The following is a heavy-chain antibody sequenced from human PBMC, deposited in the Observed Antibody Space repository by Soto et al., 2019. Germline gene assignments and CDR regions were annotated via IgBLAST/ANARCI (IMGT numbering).Heavy chain of an antibody. D-gene: IGHD3-9*01. CDR2: IHYSGST. V-gene: IGHV4-31*03. CDR1: GGSISSGGYY. J-gene: IGHJ3*02. CDR3: AREILRISSLYDI. Sequence: SDTLSLSCTVSGGSISSGGYYWSWIRQHPGKGLEWIGYIHYSGSTYYNPSLKSRLTISVDTSKNQFSLRLISVTAADTAVYYCAREILRISSLYDIWGQWTMVTVSS.